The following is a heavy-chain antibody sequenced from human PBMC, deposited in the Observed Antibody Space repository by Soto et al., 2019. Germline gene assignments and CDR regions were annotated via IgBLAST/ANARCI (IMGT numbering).Heavy chain of an antibody. J-gene: IGHJ4*02. CDR2: VSHDGRNT. CDR3: AKGGRQWLVTSDFNY. D-gene: IGHD6-19*01. CDR1: GFTFSDYA. V-gene: IGHV3-30*18. Sequence: VQLVESGGGVVQPGRSLRLSCAASGFTFSDYAMHWVRQAPGKGLEWVAVVSHDGRNTHYADSVKGRFTISRDSSKNTGSSEMTSLGAEETAVYYWAKGGRQWLVTSDFNYWGQGALVTVSS.